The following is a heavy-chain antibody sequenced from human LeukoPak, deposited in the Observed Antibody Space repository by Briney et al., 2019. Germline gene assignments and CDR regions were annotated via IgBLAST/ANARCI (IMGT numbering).Heavy chain of an antibody. V-gene: IGHV3-23*01. J-gene: IGHJ4*02. Sequence: GGSLRLSCAASGFTFSDYAMGWVPQTPGKGLEWVSTVSDDGRNTYHRDSLKGGFTIARDKNTLYLQMSSLGVGDTAVYYCERGHCSCGTCHSYLPYYFDYWGQGTLVTVSS. D-gene: IGHD2-15*01. CDR2: VSDDGRNT. CDR3: ERGHCSCGTCHSYLPYYFDY. CDR1: GFTFSDYA.